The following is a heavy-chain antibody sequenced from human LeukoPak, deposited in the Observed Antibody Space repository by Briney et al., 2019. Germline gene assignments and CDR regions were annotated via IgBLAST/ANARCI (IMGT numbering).Heavy chain of an antibody. CDR1: GFTFSSYS. CDR2: ISSSSSYI. CDR3: ARDLIGRDSSGYYGRFDP. Sequence: GGSLRLSCAASGFTFSSYSMNWVRQAPGKGLEWVSSISSSSSYIYYADSVKGRFTISRDNAKNSLYLQMNSLRAEDTAVYYCARDLIGRDSSGYYGRFDPWGQGTLVTVSS. J-gene: IGHJ5*02. D-gene: IGHD3-22*01. V-gene: IGHV3-21*01.